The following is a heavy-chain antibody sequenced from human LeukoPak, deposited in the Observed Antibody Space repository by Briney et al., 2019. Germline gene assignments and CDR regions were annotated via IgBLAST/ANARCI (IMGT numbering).Heavy chain of an antibody. CDR1: GFTFSSYS. V-gene: IGHV3-21*01. D-gene: IGHD6-19*01. CDR2: ISSSSSYI. Sequence: GGSLRLSCAASGFTFSSYSMNWVRQAPGKGLEWVSSISSSSSYIYYADSVKGRFTISRDNAKNSLYLQMNSLRAEDTAVYYCARNSAGLVELGGPDYWGQGTLVTVSS. CDR3: ARNSAGLVELGGPDY. J-gene: IGHJ4*02.